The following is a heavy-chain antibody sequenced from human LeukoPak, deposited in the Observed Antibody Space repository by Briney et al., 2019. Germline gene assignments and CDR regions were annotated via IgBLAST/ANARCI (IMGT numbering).Heavy chain of an antibody. CDR2: IYTSGST. D-gene: IGHD5-12*01. V-gene: IGHV3-53*01. J-gene: IGHJ4*02. CDR3: AAGGGQGGGYE. Sequence: PGGSLRLSCAASGFTFSSYSMTWVRQAPGMGLEWVSVIYTSGSTYYADSVKGRFTISRDNSKNTLYLQMNSLRAEDTAVYYCAAGGGQGGGYEWGQGTLVTVSS. CDR1: GFTFSSYS.